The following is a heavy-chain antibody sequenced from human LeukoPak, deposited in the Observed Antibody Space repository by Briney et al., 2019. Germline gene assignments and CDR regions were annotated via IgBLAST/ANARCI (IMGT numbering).Heavy chain of an antibody. V-gene: IGHV3-48*03. CDR2: ISADGATI. Sequence: RGSLRLSCAASGFDFNIYEMNWVRQAPGKGLEWVSYISADGATIYYADSVKGRFTISRDNLKSSLSLQMSSLRAEDTAVYYCAGSRYPEPQDLNYWGQGTLVIVS. CDR1: GFDFNIYE. J-gene: IGHJ4*02. D-gene: IGHD3-10*01. CDR3: AGSRYPEPQDLNY.